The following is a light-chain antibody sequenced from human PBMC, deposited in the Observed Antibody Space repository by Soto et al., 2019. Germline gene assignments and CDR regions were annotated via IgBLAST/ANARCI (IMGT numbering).Light chain of an antibody. CDR2: AAS. Sequence: DIQMTQYQSSLSASVGDRVAITCRASQSISSYLNWYQQKPGKAPKLLIYAASSLQSGVPSRFSGSGSGTDFTLTISSLQPEDFATYYCQQSYSTPFTFGQGTKVDIK. CDR1: QSISSY. CDR3: QQSYSTPFT. V-gene: IGKV1-39*01. J-gene: IGKJ1*01.